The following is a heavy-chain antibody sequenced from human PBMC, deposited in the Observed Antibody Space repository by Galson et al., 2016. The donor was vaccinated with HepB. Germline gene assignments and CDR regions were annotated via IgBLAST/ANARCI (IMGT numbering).Heavy chain of an antibody. D-gene: IGHD3-22*01. CDR1: GLTFSRFW. V-gene: IGHV3-74*01. CDR2: INSDGSST. J-gene: IGHJ4*02. CDR3: VTYHYDSGGYSY. Sequence: SLRLSCAASGLTFSRFWMHWVRQVPGKGLVWVSHINSDGSSTDYADSVKGRFTISRDNAKNTLYLQMDSLGAEDTAVYYCVTYHYDSGGYSYWGQGTLVTVAS.